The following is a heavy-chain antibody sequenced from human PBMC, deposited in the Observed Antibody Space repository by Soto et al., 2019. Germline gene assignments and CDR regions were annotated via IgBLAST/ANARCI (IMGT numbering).Heavy chain of an antibody. CDR1: GDAISNYY. V-gene: IGHV4-59*01. D-gene: IGHD1-20*01. J-gene: IGHJ4*02. Sequence: LQESGPRLVKPSETLSLNCTVSGDAISNYYWSWIRQTPGRGLEWIGCVHESGSTDYNPSLKGRVTISLHTSKSQFSLSLRSATAADTATYYCARGTRALITSCFAYWGQGIPVTVSS. CDR3: ARGTRALITSCFAY. CDR2: VHESGST.